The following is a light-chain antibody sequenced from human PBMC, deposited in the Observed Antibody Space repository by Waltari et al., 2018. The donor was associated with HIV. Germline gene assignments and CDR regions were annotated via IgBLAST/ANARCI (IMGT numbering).Light chain of an antibody. Sequence: QSALTQPASVSGSPGQSITISCTGPSSDVGGYNYVSWYQQHPGKAPKLMNYDFSNRPSGVSNRFSGSKSGNTASLTISGLQAEDEADYYCSSYTSSYVVFGGGTKLTVL. CDR3: SSYTSSYVV. V-gene: IGLV2-14*03. CDR2: DFS. J-gene: IGLJ2*01. CDR1: SSDVGGYNY.